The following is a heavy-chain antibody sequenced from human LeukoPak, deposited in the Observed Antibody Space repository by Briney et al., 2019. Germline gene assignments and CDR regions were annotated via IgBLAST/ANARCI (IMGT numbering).Heavy chain of an antibody. D-gene: IGHD3-22*01. J-gene: IGHJ4*02. CDR3: TRVTRIDYYDSSGYHDY. CDR2: INPKSGGT. Sequence: ASVKVSCKASGYTFSGYFIHWVRQAPGQGLEWMGWINPKSGGTDYAQKLQGRVTMTRDTSISIAYMELSRLRSDDTAVYYCTRVTRIDYYDSSGYHDYWGQGTLVTVSS. V-gene: IGHV1-2*02. CDR1: GYTFSGYF.